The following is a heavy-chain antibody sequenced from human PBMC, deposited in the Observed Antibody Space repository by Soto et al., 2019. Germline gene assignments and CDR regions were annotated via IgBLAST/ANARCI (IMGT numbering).Heavy chain of an antibody. CDR3: ARWELWLYVNPFAI. J-gene: IGHJ3*02. CDR2: IYHSGST. CDR1: GGIISSSNW. Sequence: ASQALPLTWAGSGGIISSSNWCVWGRLLPGKGLEWIGEIYHSGSTNYNPSLKSRVTISVHKAKNQFSLKLSFVTAPDTAVYYCARWELWLYVNPFAIWDQ. D-gene: IGHD3-16*01. V-gene: IGHV4-4*02.